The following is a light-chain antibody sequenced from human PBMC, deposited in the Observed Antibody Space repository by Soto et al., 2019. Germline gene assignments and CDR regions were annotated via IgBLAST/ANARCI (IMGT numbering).Light chain of an antibody. Sequence: QAVLTQPPSASGTPGQRVTISCSGSSSNIGTNTVNWYQQLPGTAPKLLIYSNNQGPSGVPDRFSRSRSGTSASLAINGLQSEDEADYYSVAWDDSLNGYVFGTGTKLTVL. CDR2: SNN. CDR3: VAWDDSLNGYV. V-gene: IGLV1-44*01. CDR1: SSNIGTNT. J-gene: IGLJ1*01.